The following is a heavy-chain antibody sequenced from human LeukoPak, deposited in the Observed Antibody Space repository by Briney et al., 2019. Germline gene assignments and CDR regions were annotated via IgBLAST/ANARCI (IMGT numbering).Heavy chain of an antibody. CDR1: GGSISSGDYY. CDR3: ARVYCSSTSCSFDY. D-gene: IGHD2-2*01. V-gene: IGHV4-30-4*08. Sequence: SQTLSLTCTVSGGSISSGDYYWSWIRQPPVKGLEWIGYIYYSGSTYYNPSLKSRVSISVDTSKIQFSLRLSSVTAADTAVYYCARVYCSSTSCSFDYWGQGTLVTVSS. J-gene: IGHJ4*02. CDR2: IYYSGST.